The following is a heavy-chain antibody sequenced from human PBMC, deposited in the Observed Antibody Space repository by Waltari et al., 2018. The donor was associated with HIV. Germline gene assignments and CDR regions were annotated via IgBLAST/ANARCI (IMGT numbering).Heavy chain of an antibody. CDR1: GGSITSGTHY. V-gene: IGHV4-61*02. CDR2: IYTSGST. D-gene: IGHD6-6*01. J-gene: IGHJ6*02. CDR3: AREGTGSSSSIYYYYGMDV. Sequence: QVQLQESGPGLVKPSQTLSLTCTVSGGSITSGTHYWSWLRQPAGKGLEWMGRIYTSGSTNYNPSLKSRVTISVDTSKNQFSLKLSSVTAADTAVYYCAREGTGSSSSIYYYYGMDVWGQGTTVTVSS.